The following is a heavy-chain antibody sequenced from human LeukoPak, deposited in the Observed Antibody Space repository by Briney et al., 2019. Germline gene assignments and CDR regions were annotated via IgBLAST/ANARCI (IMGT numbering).Heavy chain of an antibody. Sequence: GGSLRLSCVVSGFTFSSYWMSWVRQAPGKGLEWVANIKQDGSEKYYVDSVKGRFTISRDNAKNSLYLQMNSLRVEDTAVYYCARVSPAAKRWLQHNRYYYCMDVWGKGTMVTVSS. D-gene: IGHD5-24*01. CDR1: GFTFSSYW. V-gene: IGHV3-7*01. CDR3: ARVSPAAKRWLQHNRYYYCMDV. CDR2: IKQDGSEK. J-gene: IGHJ6*03.